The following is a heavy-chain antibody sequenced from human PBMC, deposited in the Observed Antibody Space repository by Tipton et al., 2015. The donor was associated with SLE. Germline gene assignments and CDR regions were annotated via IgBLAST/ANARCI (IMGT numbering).Heavy chain of an antibody. CDR3: SREESYWYFDL. Sequence: SLRLSCVGSGFIFSDYYMSWFRQAPGKGLEWISYINSSGNFINYIDSVKGRFTIHRDNSENTLYLQMNSLRAEDTAIYYCSREESYWYFDLWGRGTLVTVSS. V-gene: IGHV3-11*05. CDR2: INSSGNFI. J-gene: IGHJ2*01. D-gene: IGHD5-24*01. CDR1: GFIFSDYY.